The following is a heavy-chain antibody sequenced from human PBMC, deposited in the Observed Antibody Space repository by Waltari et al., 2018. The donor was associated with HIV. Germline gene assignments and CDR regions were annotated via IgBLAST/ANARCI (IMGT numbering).Heavy chain of an antibody. V-gene: IGHV3-74*03. CDR2: IDGDGGVT. CDR1: GFTFGSHW. J-gene: IGHJ6*02. CDR3: VKDVTVKLYGVYYSGLDV. Sequence: LVESGGSPVQSGESMRLSCRATGFTFGSHWLQWLRQSPGKGLVWVSRIDGDGGVTKYADAVKGRFTISRDNAKNTLFLDMKNLRVEDSGIYHCVKDVTVKLYGVYYSGLDVWGLGTTVTV. D-gene: IGHD2-8*01.